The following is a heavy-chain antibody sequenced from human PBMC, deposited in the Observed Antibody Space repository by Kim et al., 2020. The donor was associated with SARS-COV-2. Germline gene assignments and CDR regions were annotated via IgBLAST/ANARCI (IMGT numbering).Heavy chain of an antibody. Sequence: SETLSLTCTVSGGSISSSSYYWGWIRQPPGKGLEWIGSIYYSGSTYYNPSLKSRVTISVDTSKNQFSLKLSSVTAADTAVYYCARHGSSSGVGFDYWGQGTLVTVSS. CDR1: GGSISSSSYY. J-gene: IGHJ4*02. V-gene: IGHV4-39*01. CDR3: ARHGSSSGVGFDY. D-gene: IGHD6-13*01. CDR2: IYYSGST.